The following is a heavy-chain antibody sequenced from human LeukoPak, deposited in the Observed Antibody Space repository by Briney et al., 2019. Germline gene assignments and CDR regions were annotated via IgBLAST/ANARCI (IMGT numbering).Heavy chain of an antibody. CDR1: GGTFSSYA. D-gene: IGHD2-2*01. CDR2: IIPIFGTA. CDR3: ATVAGCGVVPADKYYYYYYGMDV. J-gene: IGHJ6*04. V-gene: IGHV1-69*06. Sequence: ASVKVSCKASGGTFSSYAISWVRQAPGQGLEWVGGIIPIFGTANYAQKFRGRVTITADKATSTAYMELSSLRSEDTAVYYCATVAGCGVVPADKYYYYYYGMDVWGKGTTVTVSS.